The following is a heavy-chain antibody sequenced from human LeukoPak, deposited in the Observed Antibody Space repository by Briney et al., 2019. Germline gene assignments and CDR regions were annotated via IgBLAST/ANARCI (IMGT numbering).Heavy chain of an antibody. CDR2: ISDSSNYI. V-gene: IGHV3-21*01. Sequence: RGSLRLSCAASGFTFDIYAMNWIRQAPGKGLEWVSYISDSSNYIYYADSVKGRFTISRDNAQNSLYLQMNSLRAEDTAVYYCARSSGWYHRGPDYYYYYMDVWGKGTTVTVS. D-gene: IGHD6-19*01. J-gene: IGHJ6*03. CDR3: ARSSGWYHRGPDYYYYYMDV. CDR1: GFTFDIYA.